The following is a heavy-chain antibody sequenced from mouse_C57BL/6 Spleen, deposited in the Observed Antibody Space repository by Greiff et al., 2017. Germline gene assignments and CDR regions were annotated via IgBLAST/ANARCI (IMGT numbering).Heavy chain of an antibody. J-gene: IGHJ2*01. CDR3: ARGHYGSSGGFDY. Sequence: QVQLKQSGAELAKPGASVKLSCKASGYTFTSYWMHWVKQRPGQGLEWIGYINPSSGYTKYNQKFKDKATLTADKSSSTAYMQLSSLTYEDSAVYYCARGHYGSSGGFDYWGQGTTLTVSS. D-gene: IGHD1-1*01. CDR2: INPSSGYT. CDR1: GYTFTSYW. V-gene: IGHV1-7*01.